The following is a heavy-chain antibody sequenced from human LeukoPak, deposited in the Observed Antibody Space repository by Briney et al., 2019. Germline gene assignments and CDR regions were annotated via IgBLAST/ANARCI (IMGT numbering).Heavy chain of an antibody. J-gene: IGHJ5*02. Sequence: GEALKISCQASGYIFTHYWIGLVRQMPGKGLELMGIIYPADSDTTYSPSLQGQVTITADKSIDPVYLQWSSLKASDTAMYYCARQSRDGSKTRGYFFDHWGQGTLVTVSS. CDR3: ARQSRDGSKTRGYFFDH. V-gene: IGHV5-51*01. CDR1: GYIFTHYW. D-gene: IGHD3-10*01. CDR2: IYPADSDT.